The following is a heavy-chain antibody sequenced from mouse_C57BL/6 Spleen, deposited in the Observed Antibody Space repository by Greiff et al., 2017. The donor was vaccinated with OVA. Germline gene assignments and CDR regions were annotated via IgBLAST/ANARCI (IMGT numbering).Heavy chain of an antibody. J-gene: IGHJ3*01. CDR1: GYTFTSYW. CDR2: IYPGSGST. CDR3: ARVWYGSSYTWFAY. Sequence: QVQLQQPGAELVKPGASVKMSCKASGYTFTSYWITWVKQRPGQGLEWIGDIYPGSGSTNYNEKFKSKATLTVDTSSSTAYMQLSSLTSEDSAVYYCARVWYGSSYTWFAYWGQGTLVTVSA. D-gene: IGHD1-1*01. V-gene: IGHV1-55*01.